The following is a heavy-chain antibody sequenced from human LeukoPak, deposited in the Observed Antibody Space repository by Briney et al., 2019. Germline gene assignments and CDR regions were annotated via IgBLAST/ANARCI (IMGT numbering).Heavy chain of an antibody. CDR3: ARDPIAVTYYYYGMDV. CDR2: IIPILGIA. D-gene: IGHD6-19*01. CDR1: GYTFTSYY. Sequence: SVKVSCKASGYTFTSYYMHWVRQAPGQGLEWMGRIIPILGIANYAQKFQGRVTITADKSTSTAYMELSSLRSEDTAVYYCARDPIAVTYYYYGMDVWGQGTTVTVSS. V-gene: IGHV1-69*04. J-gene: IGHJ6*02.